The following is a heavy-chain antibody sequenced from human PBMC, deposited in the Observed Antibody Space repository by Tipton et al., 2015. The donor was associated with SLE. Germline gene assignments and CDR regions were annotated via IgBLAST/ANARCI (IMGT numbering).Heavy chain of an antibody. CDR3: ARNEGGLGV. J-gene: IGHJ6*02. CDR1: GYTFTSHD. CDR2: MNPNSGYT. Sequence: QSGAEVKKPGASVKVSCKASGYTFTSHDVIWVRQATGQGLEWMGWMNPNSGYTGYGQKFQGRVTMTSDTSISTAYMELNSLRSEDTAVYYCARNEGGLGVWGQGTTVTVSS. V-gene: IGHV1-8*01.